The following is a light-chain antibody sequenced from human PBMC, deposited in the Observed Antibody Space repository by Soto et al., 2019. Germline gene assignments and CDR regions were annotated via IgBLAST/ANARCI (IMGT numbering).Light chain of an antibody. J-gene: IGKJ5*01. CDR3: QQRHNWRDT. Sequence: TVLTHSPGTLSLSPCERATLSCRASQNVSSNLLVWDQQHPGQAPRLLIDGASSRATGIPDRVSGSGAGTDFTLTISSLEPEDFAVYDCQQRHNWRDTFGQGTRLEI. CDR2: GAS. V-gene: IGKV3D-20*02. CDR1: QNVSSNL.